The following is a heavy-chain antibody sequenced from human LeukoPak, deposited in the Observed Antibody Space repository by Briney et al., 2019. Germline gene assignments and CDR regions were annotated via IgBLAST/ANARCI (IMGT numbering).Heavy chain of an antibody. J-gene: IGHJ6*03. D-gene: IGHD2-21*02. V-gene: IGHV3-66*02. Sequence: GGSLRLSCAASGFIVSTNYMSWVRQAPGKGLEWVSVIYSGGNTYYADSVKGRFTISGDNSKNTLYLQMNSLRAEDTAVYYCARDRAYCGGDCYLREAYYYYMDVWGKGTTVIVSS. CDR3: ARDRAYCGGDCYLREAYYYYMDV. CDR2: IYSGGNT. CDR1: GFIVSTNY.